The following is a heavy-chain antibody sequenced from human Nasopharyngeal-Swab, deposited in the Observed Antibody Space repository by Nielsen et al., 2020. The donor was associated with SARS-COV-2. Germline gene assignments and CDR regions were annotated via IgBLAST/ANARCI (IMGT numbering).Heavy chain of an antibody. CDR3: ARGSGDYYMDV. CDR2: IIPIFGTA. Sequence: WVRQAPGQGLERMGGIIPIFGTANYAQKFQGRVTITADKSTSTAYMELSSLRSEDTAVYYCARGSGDYYMDVWGKGTTVTVSS. V-gene: IGHV1-69*06. J-gene: IGHJ6*03. D-gene: IGHD3-3*01.